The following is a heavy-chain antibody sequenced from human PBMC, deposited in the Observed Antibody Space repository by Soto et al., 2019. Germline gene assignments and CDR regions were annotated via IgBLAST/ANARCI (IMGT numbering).Heavy chain of an antibody. J-gene: IGHJ3*02. CDR2: ISGSGGST. V-gene: IGHV3-23*01. D-gene: IGHD4-17*01. Sequence: EVQLLESGGGLVQPGGSLRLSCAASGFTFSSYAMSWVRQAPGKGLEWVSAISGSGGSTYYADSVKGRFTISRDNSKNTLYLQINSLRAEDTAVYYCAKARATVPKGGDAFDIWGQGTMVTVSS. CDR1: GFTFSSYA. CDR3: AKARATVPKGGDAFDI.